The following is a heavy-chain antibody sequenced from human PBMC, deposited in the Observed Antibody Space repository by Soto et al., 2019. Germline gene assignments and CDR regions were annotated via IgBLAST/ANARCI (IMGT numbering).Heavy chain of an antibody. Sequence: GASVKVSCKASGYTFTSYGISWVRQAPGQGLEWMGWISAYNGNTKYAQKLQGRVTMTTDTSTSTAYMELRSLRSDDTAVYYCARDQVPAALLGWFDPWGQGTLVTVSS. CDR1: GYTFTSYG. D-gene: IGHD2-2*01. CDR3: ARDQVPAALLGWFDP. CDR2: ISAYNGNT. V-gene: IGHV1-18*01. J-gene: IGHJ5*02.